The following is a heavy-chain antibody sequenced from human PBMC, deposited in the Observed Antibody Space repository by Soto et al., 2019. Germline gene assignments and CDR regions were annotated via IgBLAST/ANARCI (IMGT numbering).Heavy chain of an antibody. CDR2: ISSSSSYI. CDR1: GFTFSSYS. Sequence: GGSLRLSCAASGFTFSSYSMNWVRQAPGKGLEWVSSISSSSSYIYYADSVKGRFTISRDNAKNSLYLQMNSLRAEDTAVYYCASIPRDYEDYYYMDVWGKGTTVTVSS. J-gene: IGHJ6*03. D-gene: IGHD3-16*01. CDR3: ASIPRDYEDYYYMDV. V-gene: IGHV3-21*01.